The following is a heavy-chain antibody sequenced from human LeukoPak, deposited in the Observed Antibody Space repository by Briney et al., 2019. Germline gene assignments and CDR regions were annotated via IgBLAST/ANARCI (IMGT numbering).Heavy chain of an antibody. CDR1: GGSISSYY. CDR2: IYYSGST. V-gene: IGHV4-59*01. CDR3: ARDLYSNYVWNYYYYMDV. D-gene: IGHD4-11*01. J-gene: IGHJ6*03. Sequence: PSETLSLTCTVSGGSISSYYWSWIRQPPGKGLEWIGYIYYSGSTNYNPSLKSRVTISVDTSKNQFSLKLSSVTAADTAVYYCARDLYSNYVWNYYYYMDVWGKGTTVTVSS.